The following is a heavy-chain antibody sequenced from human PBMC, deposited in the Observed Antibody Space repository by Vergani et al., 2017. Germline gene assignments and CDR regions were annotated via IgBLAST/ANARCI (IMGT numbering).Heavy chain of an antibody. CDR3: TTDPAQPNPHPGAFDI. CDR1: GFTFSNAW. J-gene: IGHJ3*02. V-gene: IGHV3-15*01. Sequence: ELQLVESGGGLVKPGGSLRLSCAASGFTFSNAWMSWVRQAPGKGLEWVGRIKSKTDGVTTDYVAPVKGRFTISRDDSKNTLYLQMNSLKTEDTAVYYCTTDPAQPNPHPGAFDIWGQGTMVTVSS. D-gene: IGHD5-18*01. CDR2: IKSKTDGVTT.